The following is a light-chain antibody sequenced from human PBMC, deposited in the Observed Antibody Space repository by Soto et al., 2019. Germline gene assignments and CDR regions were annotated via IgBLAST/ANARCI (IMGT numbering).Light chain of an antibody. J-gene: IGKJ4*01. Sequence: EIVMTQSPATLSVSPGERATLSCRASQSVSSNLAWYQQKPGQAPRLLIYGASTRATGLPARFSGGRSGTEFTLTISSLQSEDFAVYYCQQYNNWPPLTFGGGTKVEIK. V-gene: IGKV3-15*01. CDR2: GAS. CDR1: QSVSSN. CDR3: QQYNNWPPLT.